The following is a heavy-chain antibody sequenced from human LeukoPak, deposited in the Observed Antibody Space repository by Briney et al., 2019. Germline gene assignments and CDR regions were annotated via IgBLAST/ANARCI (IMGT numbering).Heavy chain of an antibody. D-gene: IGHD4-23*01. J-gene: IGHJ4*02. CDR3: AREAAVVREFDY. CDR1: GFTFSSYS. CDR2: ISSSSSYI. Sequence: PGGSLRLSCAASGFTFSSYSMNWVRQAPGKGLEWVSSISSSSSYIYYADSVKGRFTISRDNAKNSLYLQMNSLRAEDTAVYYCAREAAVVREFDYWGQGTLVTVSS. V-gene: IGHV3-21*01.